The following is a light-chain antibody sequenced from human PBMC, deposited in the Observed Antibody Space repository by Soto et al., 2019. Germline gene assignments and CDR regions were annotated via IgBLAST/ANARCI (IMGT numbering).Light chain of an antibody. CDR1: SSDVDAYNY. Sequence: QSALTQPPSASGSPGQSVTISCTGTSSDVDAYNYVSWYQQLPGKAPKLIIYEVSKRPSGVPDRFSGSKSGNTASLTVSGLQAEDEADYYCTSYAGTDSFFYVFGTGTKLTVL. CDR3: TSYAGTDSFFYV. J-gene: IGLJ1*01. V-gene: IGLV2-8*01. CDR2: EVS.